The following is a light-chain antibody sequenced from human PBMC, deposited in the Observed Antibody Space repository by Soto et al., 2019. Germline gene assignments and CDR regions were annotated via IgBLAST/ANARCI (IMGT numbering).Light chain of an antibody. J-gene: IGKJ4*01. V-gene: IGKV1-39*01. Sequence: DIQMTQSPSSLSASVGDRVTITCWASQSISSYLNWYQQKPGTAPKLLIYAASSLQSGVPSRFSGSGSGTDFILTISSLQTEDFAAYYCQQSSSTPPLTFGGGTKVDIK. CDR1: QSISSY. CDR3: QQSSSTPPLT. CDR2: AAS.